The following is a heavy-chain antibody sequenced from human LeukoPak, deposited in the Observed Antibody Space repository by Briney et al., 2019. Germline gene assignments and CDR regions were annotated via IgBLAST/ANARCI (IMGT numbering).Heavy chain of an antibody. D-gene: IGHD2-8*01. Sequence: GGSLRLSCAASGFTVSSNYMSWVRQAPGKGLEWVSVIYSGGSTYYADSVKGRFTISRDNSKNTLYLQMNSLRVEDTAVYYCAKDGDCFNGVRYFYFDYWGQGALVTVSS. CDR2: IYSGGST. J-gene: IGHJ4*02. CDR1: GFTVSSNY. V-gene: IGHV3-53*01. CDR3: AKDGDCFNGVRYFYFDY.